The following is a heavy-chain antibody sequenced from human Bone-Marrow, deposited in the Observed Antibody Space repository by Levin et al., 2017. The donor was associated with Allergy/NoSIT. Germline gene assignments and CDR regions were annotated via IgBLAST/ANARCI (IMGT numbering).Heavy chain of an antibody. Sequence: GGSLRLSCVVSGFNFNTYSMNWVRQAPGKGLEWVSSIDTRSSNMHYADSVKGRFTISRDNARNSLFLQMNSLRVDDTAVYYCARGRVATTVITAVSDSWGQGTLVTVSS. D-gene: IGHD2-15*01. V-gene: IGHV3-21*01. CDR3: ARGRVATTVITAVSDS. J-gene: IGHJ5*01. CDR1: GFNFNTYS. CDR2: IDTRSSNM.